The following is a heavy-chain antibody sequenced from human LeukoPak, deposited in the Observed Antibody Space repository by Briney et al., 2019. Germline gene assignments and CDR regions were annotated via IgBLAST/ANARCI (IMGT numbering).Heavy chain of an antibody. CDR2: IYNSGSS. Sequence: PSETLSLTCDVSGYSISSGYYWGWIRQPPGKGLEWIGSIYNSGSSYYNPSLKSRVTISVDTSKNQFSLRLTSVTAADTAVYYCAGLQWRSGSYYWFGPWGQGTLVTASS. CDR1: GYSISSGYY. CDR3: AGLQWRSGSYYWFGP. J-gene: IGHJ5*02. V-gene: IGHV4-38-2*01. D-gene: IGHD1-26*01.